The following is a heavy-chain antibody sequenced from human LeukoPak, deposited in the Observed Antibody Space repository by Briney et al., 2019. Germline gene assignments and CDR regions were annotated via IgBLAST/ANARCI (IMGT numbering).Heavy chain of an antibody. J-gene: IGHJ1*01. D-gene: IGHD6-19*01. Sequence: ASVKVSCKPSVYTFTGYYMHWVRQAPGQGLEWMGWINPNSGGTNYAQKFQGRVTMTRDTSISTAYMELSRLRSDDTAVYYCARQWLGPKYFQHWGQGTLVTVSS. CDR1: VYTFTGYY. CDR3: ARQWLGPKYFQH. V-gene: IGHV1-2*02. CDR2: INPNSGGT.